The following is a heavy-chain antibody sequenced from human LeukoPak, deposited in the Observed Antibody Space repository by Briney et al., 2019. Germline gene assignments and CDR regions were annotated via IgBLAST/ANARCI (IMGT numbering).Heavy chain of an antibody. CDR2: IIPILGIA. CDR3: ARDEVSGIVVVPAAMKTAYYYGMDV. CDR1: GGTFSSYA. V-gene: IGHV1-69*04. J-gene: IGHJ6*02. D-gene: IGHD2-2*01. Sequence: ASVKVSCKASGGTFSSYAISWVRQAPGQGLEWMGRIIPILGIANYAQKFQGRVTITADKSTSTAYMELSSLRSEDTAVYYCARDEVSGIVVVPAAMKTAYYYGMDVWGQGATVTVSS.